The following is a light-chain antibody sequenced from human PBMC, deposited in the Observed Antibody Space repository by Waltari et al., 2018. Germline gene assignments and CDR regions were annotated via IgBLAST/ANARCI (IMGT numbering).Light chain of an antibody. Sequence: EIVMTQSPATLSVSPGERATLSCRASQTIDSNLVWYQQNPGQAPRLLIYGASTRATSIPARFSGSGSGTEFTLTISSLQSEDFAVYYCQQYDNWPRTFGQGTKVEIK. V-gene: IGKV3-15*01. CDR2: GAS. J-gene: IGKJ1*01. CDR1: QTIDSN. CDR3: QQYDNWPRT.